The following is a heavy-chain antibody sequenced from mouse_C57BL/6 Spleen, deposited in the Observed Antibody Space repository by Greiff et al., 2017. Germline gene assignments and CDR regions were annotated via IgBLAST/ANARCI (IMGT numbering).Heavy chain of an antibody. V-gene: IGHV1-72*01. CDR3: ATHYGRGYDYIDY. Sequence: QVQLQQPGAELVKPGASVKLSCKASGYTFTSYWMHWVKQRPGRGLEWIGRIDPNSGGTKYNEKFKSKATLTGDKPSSTAYMQLSSLTSEDSAVYYCATHYGRGYDYIDYWGQGTTLTVSS. J-gene: IGHJ2*01. D-gene: IGHD1-1*01. CDR1: GYTFTSYW. CDR2: IDPNSGGT.